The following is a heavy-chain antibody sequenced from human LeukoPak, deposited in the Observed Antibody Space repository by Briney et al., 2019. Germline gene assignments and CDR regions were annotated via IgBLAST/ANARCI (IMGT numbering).Heavy chain of an antibody. CDR1: GFTFSSYG. V-gene: IGHV3-30*02. CDR2: IRYDGSKK. Sequence: TGGSLRLSCAASGFTFSSYGMHWVRQAPGKGLEWVAFIRYDGSKKYYADSVKGRFTISRDNSKNTLYLQMNSLRAENTAVYYCAKSQNYYDSSGYPSLYFDYWGQGTLVTVSS. J-gene: IGHJ4*02. CDR3: AKSQNYYDSSGYPSLYFDY. D-gene: IGHD3-22*01.